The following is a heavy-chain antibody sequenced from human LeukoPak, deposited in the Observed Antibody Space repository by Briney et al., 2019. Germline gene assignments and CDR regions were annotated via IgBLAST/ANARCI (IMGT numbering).Heavy chain of an antibody. Sequence: GGSLRLSCAASGFSVSNNYMSWVRQAPGKGLEWVSVIYSGGNTYYADSVRGRFTISRDNSRNTVYLYMNSLRADDTAVYYCARDQDSSRAGDAFDIWGQGTMVTVSS. CDR3: ARDQDSSRAGDAFDI. J-gene: IGHJ3*02. V-gene: IGHV3-53*01. CDR2: IYSGGNT. D-gene: IGHD6-13*01. CDR1: GFSVSNNY.